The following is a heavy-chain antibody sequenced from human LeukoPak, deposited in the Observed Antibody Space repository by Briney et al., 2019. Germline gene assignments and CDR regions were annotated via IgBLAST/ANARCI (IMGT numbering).Heavy chain of an antibody. Sequence: SETLSLTCTVSGASISNYYWSWIRQTPEKGLEWMGHIHSSGGSSYYPSLKSRLTLSIDTSRNQLSLKLPSVTAADTAVYFCARLGSYHDFWGQGALVTVSS. D-gene: IGHD1-26*01. CDR2: IHSSGGS. V-gene: IGHV4-4*09. CDR1: GASISNYY. CDR3: ARLGSYHDF. J-gene: IGHJ4*02.